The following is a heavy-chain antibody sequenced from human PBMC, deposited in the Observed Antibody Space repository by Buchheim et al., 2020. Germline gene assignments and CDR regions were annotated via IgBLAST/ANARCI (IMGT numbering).Heavy chain of an antibody. J-gene: IGHJ3*02. CDR2: IYYSGST. CDR3: ARSNRDCSGGSCYWGDDAFDI. Sequence: QVQLQESGPGLVKPSETLSLTCTVSGGSISSYYWSWIRQPPGKGLEWIGYIYYSGSTNYNPSLKSRVTISVDTSKNQFSLKLSSVTAADTAVYYCARSNRDCSGGSCYWGDDAFDIWGQGT. D-gene: IGHD2-15*01. CDR1: GGSISSYY. V-gene: IGHV4-59*08.